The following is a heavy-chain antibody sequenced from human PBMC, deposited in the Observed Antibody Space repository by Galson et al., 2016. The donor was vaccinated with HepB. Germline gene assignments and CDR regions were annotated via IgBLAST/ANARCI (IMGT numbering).Heavy chain of an antibody. D-gene: IGHD6-13*01. CDR3: ARESLIAAPAQFDY. J-gene: IGHJ4*02. V-gene: IGHV3-33*01. CDR1: GFTFSRHG. Sequence: SLRLSCAASGFTFSRHGFHWVRQAPGKGLEWVSLIRSDGSNKYYADSVKGRFTISRDNSKKTLYLQMNSLRPEDTAVYYCARESLIAAPAQFDYWGQGTLATVSS. CDR2: IRSDGSNK.